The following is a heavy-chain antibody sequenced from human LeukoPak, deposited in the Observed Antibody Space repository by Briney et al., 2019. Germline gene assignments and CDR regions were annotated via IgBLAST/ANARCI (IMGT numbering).Heavy chain of an antibody. D-gene: IGHD6-19*01. CDR3: AKHSSGWYEYYFDY. V-gene: IGHV3-23*01. J-gene: IGHJ4*02. CDR2: ISGSGGST. Sequence: TGGSLRLSCAASGFTFSSYSMNWVRQAPGKGLEWVSAISGSGGSTYYADSVKGRFTISRHNSKNTLYLQMNSLRAEDTAVYYCAKHSSGWYEYYFDYWGQGTLVTVSS. CDR1: GFTFSSYS.